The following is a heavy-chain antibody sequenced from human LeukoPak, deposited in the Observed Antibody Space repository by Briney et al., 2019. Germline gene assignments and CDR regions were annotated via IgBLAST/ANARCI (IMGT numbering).Heavy chain of an antibody. Sequence: ASVKASCKASGYTFTGYYMHWVRQAPGQGLEWMGWINPNSGGTNYAQKFQGRVTMTRDTSISTAYMELSRLRSDDTAVYYCARAHSSGWYAFDYWGQGTLVTVSS. CDR2: INPNSGGT. D-gene: IGHD6-19*01. CDR3: ARAHSSGWYAFDY. J-gene: IGHJ4*02. CDR1: GYTFTGYY. V-gene: IGHV1-2*02.